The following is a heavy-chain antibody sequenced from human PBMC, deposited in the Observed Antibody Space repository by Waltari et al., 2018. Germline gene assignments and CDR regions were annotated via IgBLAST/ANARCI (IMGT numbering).Heavy chain of an antibody. V-gene: IGHV3-30*03. CDR2: ISSNGSDK. Sequence: QVQLVESGGGVVQRGGSLRLSCSGSGFPFSTYAMHWVRQAPGRGLEWMSFISSNGSDKFYADSVRGRFSISRDNSKNSVFLEADSLRPEDTAIYYCARTQYSFDFDSWGQGTLVTVSP. J-gene: IGHJ4*02. CDR1: GFPFSTYA. D-gene: IGHD1-26*01. CDR3: ARTQYSFDFDS.